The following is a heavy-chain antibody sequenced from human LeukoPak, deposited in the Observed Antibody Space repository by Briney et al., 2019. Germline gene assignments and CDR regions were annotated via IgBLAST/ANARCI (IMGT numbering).Heavy chain of an antibody. J-gene: IGHJ4*02. CDR1: GGSISIYY. D-gene: IGHD3-3*01. Sequence: SETLSLTCTVSGGSISIYYWSWIRQPPGKGLEWIGYIYYSGSTNYNPSLKSRVTISVDTSKNQFSLKLSSVTAADTAVYYCARVPTIFGVVTEYYFDYWGQGTLVTVSS. V-gene: IGHV4-59*12. CDR3: ARVPTIFGVVTEYYFDY. CDR2: IYYSGST.